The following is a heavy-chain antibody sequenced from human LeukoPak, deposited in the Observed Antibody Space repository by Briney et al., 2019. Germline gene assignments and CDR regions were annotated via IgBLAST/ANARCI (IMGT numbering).Heavy chain of an antibody. CDR3: AKVTYGSGTYGAFDY. Sequence: GGSLRLSCAASGFTFSSHGMSWVRQAPGKGLEWVSTISGSGDNTYYADSVKGRFTISRDNSKNTLYLQMDSLRAEDTAVYYCAKVTYGSGTYGAFDYWGQGTLVTVSS. CDR1: GFTFSSHG. V-gene: IGHV3-23*01. CDR2: ISGSGDNT. J-gene: IGHJ4*02. D-gene: IGHD3-10*01.